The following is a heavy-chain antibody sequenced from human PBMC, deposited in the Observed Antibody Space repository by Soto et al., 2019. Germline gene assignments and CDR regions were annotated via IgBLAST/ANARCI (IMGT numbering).Heavy chain of an antibody. V-gene: IGHV3-23*01. CDR3: AKDTGSYYYYGMDV. CDR1: GFTFSSYA. CDR2: ISGSGGST. J-gene: IGHJ6*02. D-gene: IGHD3-10*01. Sequence: HPGGSLRLSCAASGFTFSSYAMSWVRQAPGKGLEWVSAISGSGGSTYYADSVKGRFTISRDNSKNTLYLQMNSLRAEDTAVYYCAKDTGSYYYYGMDVWGQGTTVTVSS.